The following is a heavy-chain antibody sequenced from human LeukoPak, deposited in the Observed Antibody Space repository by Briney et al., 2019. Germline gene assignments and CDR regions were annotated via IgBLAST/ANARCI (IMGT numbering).Heavy chain of an antibody. CDR2: IRYDGSNK. V-gene: IGHV3-30*02. CDR1: GFTFSSYG. J-gene: IGHJ4*02. CDR3: AKDRGEVGATDDFDY. Sequence: GGSLRLSCAASGFTFSSYGMHWVRQAPGKGLEWVAFIRYDGSNKYYADSVKGRFTISRDNSKNTLYLQMNSLRAEDTAVYYCAKDRGEVGATDDFDYWGQGTLVTVSS. D-gene: IGHD1-26*01.